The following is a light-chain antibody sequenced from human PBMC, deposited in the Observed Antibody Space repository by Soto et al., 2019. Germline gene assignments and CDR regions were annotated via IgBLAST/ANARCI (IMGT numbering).Light chain of an antibody. CDR1: QSVSSK. V-gene: IGKV3-15*01. CDR2: GAS. Sequence: EIVMTQSPTTLSVSPGSRATLSCRASQSVSSKLAWYQQKPGQAPRLLIYGASTRATGIPARFSGSGSGTEFTLTISSLQPQDFAVYYCQQYNNWHPITFGHGTRLEIK. J-gene: IGKJ5*01. CDR3: QQYNNWHPIT.